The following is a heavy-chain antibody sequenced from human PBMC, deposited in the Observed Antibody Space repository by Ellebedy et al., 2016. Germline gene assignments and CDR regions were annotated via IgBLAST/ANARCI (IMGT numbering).Heavy chain of an antibody. Sequence: GGSLRLSCAASGFTFKNYGMSWVRQAPGKGLEWVGRIKSKRDGETTEYAAPVKGRFTISRDDSDNMLSLQMNSLKAEDTAVYYCTTGFSTAWHDHCWGQGTLVTVSS. CDR3: TTGFSTAWHDHC. D-gene: IGHD3-3*01. CDR1: GFTFKNYG. CDR2: IKSKRDGETT. V-gene: IGHV3-15*01. J-gene: IGHJ4*02.